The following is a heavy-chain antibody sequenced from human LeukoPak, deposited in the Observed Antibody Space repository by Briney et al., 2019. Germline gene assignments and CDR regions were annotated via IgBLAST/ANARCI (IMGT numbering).Heavy chain of an antibody. CDR2: ISYDGSNK. CDR1: GFTFSSYG. D-gene: IGHD1-26*01. J-gene: IGHJ4*02. CDR3: AKDRGPYFDY. Sequence: GGSLRLSCAASGFTFSSYGMHWVRQAPGKGLEWVAVISYDGSNKYYADSVKGRFTISRDNSKNTLYLQMNSLRAEDTAVYYCAKDRGPYFDYWGQGTLVTVSS. V-gene: IGHV3-30*18.